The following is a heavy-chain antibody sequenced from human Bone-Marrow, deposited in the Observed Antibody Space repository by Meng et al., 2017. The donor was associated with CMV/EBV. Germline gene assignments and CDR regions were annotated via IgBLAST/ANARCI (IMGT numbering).Heavy chain of an antibody. CDR3: AKNGPQILEWFRDYFDY. D-gene: IGHD3-3*01. Sequence: GGSLRLSCVASGFTFSTYAMHWVRQAPGKGLEWVAVISYDETDKYYADSLKGRFTISRDNSKNTLYLQMNSLRAEDTAMYYCAKNGPQILEWFRDYFDYWGQGTRVTVSS. CDR1: GFTFSTYA. CDR2: ISYDETDK. V-gene: IGHV3-30-3*02. J-gene: IGHJ4*02.